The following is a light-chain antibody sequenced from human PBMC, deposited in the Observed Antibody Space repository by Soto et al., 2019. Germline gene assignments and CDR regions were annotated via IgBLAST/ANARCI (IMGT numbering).Light chain of an antibody. CDR2: NDN. V-gene: IGLV1-44*01. J-gene: IGLJ7*01. CDR1: SSNIGSRT. Sequence: QAVLTQPPSASATPGQRVTISCSGSSSNIGSRTVNWYQQLPGSAPKLLVYNDNQRPSGVPDRFSGSKSGTSASLAISGLQSEDEADYYCAAWDDSLHVIFGGGTQLTVX. CDR3: AAWDDSLHVI.